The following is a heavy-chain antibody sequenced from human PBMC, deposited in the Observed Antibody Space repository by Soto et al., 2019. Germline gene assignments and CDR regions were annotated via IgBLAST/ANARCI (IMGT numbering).Heavy chain of an antibody. Sequence: GGSLRLSCAASGFKFSNYAMSWVRQAPGKGLEWVPLISATGGGTYYADSVKGRFTISRDNSHNTLYLQVHSLTAEDTAVYYCAKDRRAGGNSAFYFDFWGQGAQVTVSS. J-gene: IGHJ4*02. CDR1: GFKFSNYA. CDR3: AKDRRAGGNSAFYFDF. CDR2: ISATGGGT. V-gene: IGHV3-23*01. D-gene: IGHD3-16*01.